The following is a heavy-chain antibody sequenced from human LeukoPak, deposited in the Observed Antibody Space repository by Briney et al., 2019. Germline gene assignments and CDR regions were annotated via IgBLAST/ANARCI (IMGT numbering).Heavy chain of an antibody. V-gene: IGHV4-59*11. CDR3: ARDERAARGLFWFDP. CDR1: GSSISSHY. J-gene: IGHJ5*02. CDR2: IYYSGST. Sequence: SETLSLTCTVSGSSISSHYWSWIRQPPGKGLEWIGYIYYSGSTNYNPSLKSRVTISVGTSKNQFSLKLSSVTAADTAVYYCARDERAARGLFWFDPWGQGTLVTVSS. D-gene: IGHD6-13*01.